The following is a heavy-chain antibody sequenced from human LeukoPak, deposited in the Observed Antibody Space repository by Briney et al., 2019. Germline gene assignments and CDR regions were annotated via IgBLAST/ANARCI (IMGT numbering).Heavy chain of an antibody. CDR3: ARDARAQNWPLYYYYGMDV. Sequence: SVKVSCKASGGTFSSYAISWVRQAPGQGLEWMGRIIPILGIANYAQKFQGRVTITADKSTSTAYMELSSLRSEDTAVYYCARDARAQNWPLYYYYGMDVWGQGTTVTVSS. D-gene: IGHD1-1*01. V-gene: IGHV1-69*04. CDR1: GGTFSSYA. CDR2: IIPILGIA. J-gene: IGHJ6*02.